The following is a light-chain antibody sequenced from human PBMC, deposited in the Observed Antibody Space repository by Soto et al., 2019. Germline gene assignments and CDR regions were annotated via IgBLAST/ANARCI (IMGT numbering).Light chain of an antibody. J-gene: IGLJ2*01. CDR2: YDS. V-gene: IGLV3-21*04. CDR3: QVWDSSSDHAV. Sequence: SYELTQPPSVSVAPGKTARITCVGNNIRSKSVHWYQQKPGQAPVLVIYYDSDRPSGIPERFSGSNSGNTATLTISGVEAGDEADYYCQVWDSSSDHAVFGGGTQLTVL. CDR1: NIRSKS.